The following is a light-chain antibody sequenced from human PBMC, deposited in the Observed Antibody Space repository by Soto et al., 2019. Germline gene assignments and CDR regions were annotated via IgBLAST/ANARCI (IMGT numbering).Light chain of an antibody. CDR1: QSISSW. CDR2: DAS. CDR3: QQFLT. Sequence: DIQMTQSPSTLSASVGDRVTITCRASQSISSWLAWYQQKPGKAPKLLIYDASSLESGVPSRFSGSGSGTEFTLTIISLQPDDFATYYCQQFLTFGGGTKVEIK. J-gene: IGKJ4*01. V-gene: IGKV1-5*01.